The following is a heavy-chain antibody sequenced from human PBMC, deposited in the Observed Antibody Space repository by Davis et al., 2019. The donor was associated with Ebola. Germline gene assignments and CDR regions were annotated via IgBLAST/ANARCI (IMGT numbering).Heavy chain of an antibody. D-gene: IGHD3-3*01. Sequence: GGSLRLSCAASGFTFSSYAMSWVRQAPGKGLEWVSAISGSGGSTYYADSVKGRFTISRDNAKNSLFLQMSSLRHEDTAVYYCAKSGLSFGVVKYHYGMDVWGKGTTVTVSS. CDR3: AKSGLSFGVVKYHYGMDV. J-gene: IGHJ6*04. CDR2: ISGSGGST. V-gene: IGHV3-23*01. CDR1: GFTFSSYA.